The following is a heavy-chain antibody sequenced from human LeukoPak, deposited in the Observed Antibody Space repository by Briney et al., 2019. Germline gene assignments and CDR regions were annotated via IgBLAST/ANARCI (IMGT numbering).Heavy chain of an antibody. V-gene: IGHV1-8*02. CDR1: GYSFTSNY. D-gene: IGHD1-26*01. CDR2: MNPNSGNT. J-gene: IGHJ4*02. CDR3: ARLGATTDFDY. Sequence: ASVKVSCKASGYSFTSNYIHWVRQAPGQGLEWMGWMNPNSGNTGYAQKFQGRVTMTRNTSISTAYMELSSLRSEDTAVYYCARLGATTDFDYWGQGTLVTVSS.